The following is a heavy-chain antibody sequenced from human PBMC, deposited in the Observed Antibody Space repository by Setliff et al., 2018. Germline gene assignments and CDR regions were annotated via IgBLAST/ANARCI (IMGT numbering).Heavy chain of an antibody. CDR3: ARAGLAAAGRKGVFDH. D-gene: IGHD6-25*01. CDR1: GYTFAGYY. J-gene: IGHJ4*02. CDR2: INPNSGGA. Sequence: GASVKVSCKASGYTFAGYYMHWVRQAPGQGLEWMGWINPNSGGANYAQKFEGRVTMTRDTSTSTVYMELNSPTSDDTAVYYCARAGLAAAGRKGVFDHWGQGTLVTVSS. V-gene: IGHV1-2*02.